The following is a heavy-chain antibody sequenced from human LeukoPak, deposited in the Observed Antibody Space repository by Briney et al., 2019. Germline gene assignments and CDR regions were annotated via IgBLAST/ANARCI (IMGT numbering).Heavy chain of an antibody. Sequence: KPSETLSLTCTVSGGSISSYYWSWIRQPPGKGLEWIGYIYYSGSTNYNPSLKSRVTISVDTSKNQFSLKLSSVTAADTAVYYCARGTEIAYCGGDCYSGYFDYWGQGTLVTVSS. CDR1: GGSISSYY. CDR2: IYYSGST. CDR3: ARGTEIAYCGGDCYSGYFDY. V-gene: IGHV4-59*01. J-gene: IGHJ4*02. D-gene: IGHD2-21*02.